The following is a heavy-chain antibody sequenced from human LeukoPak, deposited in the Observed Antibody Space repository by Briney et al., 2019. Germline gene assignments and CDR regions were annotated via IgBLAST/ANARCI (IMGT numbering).Heavy chain of an antibody. V-gene: IGHV6-1*01. CDR3: ARAYYYDSSGYWDDHYYYYMDV. J-gene: IGHJ6*03. CDR1: GGSVSSNSAA. Sequence: TSQTLSLTCAISGGSVSSNSAAWNWIRQSPSRGLEWLGRTYYRSKWYNDYAVSVKSRITINPDTSKNQFSLQLNSVTPEDTAVYYCARAYYYDSSGYWDDHYYYYMDVWGKGTTVTVSS. CDR2: TYYRSKWYN. D-gene: IGHD3-22*01.